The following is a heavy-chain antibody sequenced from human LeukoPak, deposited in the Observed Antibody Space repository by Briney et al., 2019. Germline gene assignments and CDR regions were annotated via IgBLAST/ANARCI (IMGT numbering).Heavy chain of an antibody. J-gene: IGHJ4*02. CDR1: GGSISSSNYY. Sequence: SETLSLTCTVSGGSISSSNYYWGWIRQPPGKGLEWIGTIYYTGSTYYNPSLKSRVTISVDKSKNQFSLKLSSVTAADTAVYYCARPGEIIRYSGYDWRFYYWGQGTLVTVSS. CDR3: ARPGEIIRYSGYDWRFYY. V-gene: IGHV4-39*01. D-gene: IGHD5-12*01. CDR2: IYYTGST.